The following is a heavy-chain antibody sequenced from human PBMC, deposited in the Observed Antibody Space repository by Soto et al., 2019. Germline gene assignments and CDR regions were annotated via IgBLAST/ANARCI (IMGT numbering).Heavy chain of an antibody. CDR3: AKGGPDGFCSGGRCYFDY. CDR2: ISWNSNII. D-gene: IGHD2-15*01. V-gene: IGHV3-9*01. Sequence: EVQLVESGGGLVQPGRSLRLSCAASGFTFDDYAMHWVRRVPGQGLEWVSSISWNSNIIGYADSVKVRFTISRDNAKNSLYLQMNSLRPEDTALYYCAKGGPDGFCSGGRCYFDYWGQGTLVTVSS. J-gene: IGHJ4*02. CDR1: GFTFDDYA.